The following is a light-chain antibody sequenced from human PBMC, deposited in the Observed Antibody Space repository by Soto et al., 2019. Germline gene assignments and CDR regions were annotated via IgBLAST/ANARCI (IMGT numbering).Light chain of an antibody. Sequence: QSVLTQPPSASGTPGQRVTISCSGSNSNIAGNTVYWYQQLPGTAPKLLIYSNHQRPSGVPDRFSGSKSGTSASLAISGLQSEDEADYYCAAWDDSLNGWVFGGGTKVTVL. J-gene: IGLJ3*02. V-gene: IGLV1-44*01. CDR1: NSNIAGNT. CDR3: AAWDDSLNGWV. CDR2: SNH.